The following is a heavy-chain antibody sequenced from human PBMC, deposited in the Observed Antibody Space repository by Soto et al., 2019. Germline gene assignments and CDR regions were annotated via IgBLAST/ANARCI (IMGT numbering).Heavy chain of an antibody. V-gene: IGHV4-4*07. D-gene: IGHD3-10*01. CDR2: IYSGGST. J-gene: IGHJ4*02. Sequence: QVQLQESGPGRVKPSETLSLSFGVSGGSISQYYWSWIRQPAGKGLEWIGRIYSGGSTNYNPSLESRVTMSVDTAKNQFSLKLSSVTAADTAVYYCARGPGGFGYFSLDYWGQGTLVTVSS. CDR1: GGSISQYY. CDR3: ARGPGGFGYFSLDY.